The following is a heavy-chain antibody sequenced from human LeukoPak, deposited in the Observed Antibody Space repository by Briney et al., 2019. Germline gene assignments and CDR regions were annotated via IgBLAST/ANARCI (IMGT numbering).Heavy chain of an antibody. Sequence: PGRSLRLSCAASGFTFSSYGMHWVRQAPGKGLEWVAVIWYDGSNKYYADSVKGRFTISRDNSKNTLYLQMNSLRAEDTAVYYCARGMITFGSPVFYYGIDVWGQGTTVTVSS. CDR1: GFTFSSYG. D-gene: IGHD3-16*01. J-gene: IGHJ6*02. CDR2: IWYDGSNK. CDR3: ARGMITFGSPVFYYGIDV. V-gene: IGHV3-33*01.